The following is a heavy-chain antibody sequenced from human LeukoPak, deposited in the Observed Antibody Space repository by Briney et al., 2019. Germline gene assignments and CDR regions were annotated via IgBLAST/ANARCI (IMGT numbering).Heavy chain of an antibody. Sequence: PGGSLRLSCAASGFTYSAYWMTWDRQAPGKGLEWVANIKQDGSEKYYVDSVKGRFTISRDNAKNSLYLQMNSLRVEDTAVYYCARDVGRFGEYEYWGRGTLVTVSS. D-gene: IGHD3-10*01. CDR1: GFTYSAYW. J-gene: IGHJ1*01. CDR2: IKQDGSEK. V-gene: IGHV3-7*01. CDR3: ARDVGRFGEYEY.